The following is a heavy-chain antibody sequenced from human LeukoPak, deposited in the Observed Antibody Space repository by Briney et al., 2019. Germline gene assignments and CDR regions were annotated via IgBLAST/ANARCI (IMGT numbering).Heavy chain of an antibody. J-gene: IGHJ4*02. CDR3: ATYRQVLLPFES. D-gene: IGHD2-8*02. CDR1: GFSFSNYG. CDR2: ITGHGDTT. V-gene: IGHV3-23*01. Sequence: PGGTQRLSCAASGFSFSNYGMNWVRQAPGKGLEWVSGITGHGDTTYYADSVKGRFTISRDNSKNTLYLQMNSLRAEDTAIYYCATYRQVLLPFESWGQGTLVTVSS.